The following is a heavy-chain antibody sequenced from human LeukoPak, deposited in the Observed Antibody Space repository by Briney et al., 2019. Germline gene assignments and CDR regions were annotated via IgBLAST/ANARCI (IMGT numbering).Heavy chain of an antibody. J-gene: IGHJ1*01. CDR3: AKSQQWLVPYFQH. CDR2: ISWNSGSI. CDR1: GFTFDDYA. Sequence: PGRPLRLSCAASGFTFDDYAMHWVRQAPGKGLEWVSGISWNSGSIGYADSVKGRFTISRDNAKNSLYLQMNSLRAEDTALYYCAKSQQWLVPYFQHWGQGTLVTVSS. D-gene: IGHD6-19*01. V-gene: IGHV3-9*01.